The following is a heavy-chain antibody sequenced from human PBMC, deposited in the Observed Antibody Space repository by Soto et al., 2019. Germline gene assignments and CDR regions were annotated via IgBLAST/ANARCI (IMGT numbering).Heavy chain of an antibody. CDR3: ARSHYYYDSTHKQYPGMDV. CDR1: GGTFSSYA. Sequence: ASVKVSCKASGGTFSSYAISWVRQAPGQGLEWMGGIIPIFGTANYAQKFQGRVTITADESTSTAYMELSSLRSEDTAVYYCARSHYYYDSTHKQYPGMDVWGQGTTVTVSS. V-gene: IGHV1-69*13. J-gene: IGHJ6*02. CDR2: IIPIFGTA. D-gene: IGHD3-22*01.